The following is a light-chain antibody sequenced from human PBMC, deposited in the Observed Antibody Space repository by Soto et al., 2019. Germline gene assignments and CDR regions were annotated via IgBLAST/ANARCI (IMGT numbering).Light chain of an antibody. CDR1: QSISNF. J-gene: IGKJ2*01. CDR2: AAS. Sequence: IQLTQSPSSLSTSVGDRVTITCRASQSISNFLNWYQHKPGKAPNLVIFAASTLFSGVPSRFRGSGSGTDFTLTITSLQPEDFATYYCQQSYSTPFTFGQGTKLE. CDR3: QQSYSTPFT. V-gene: IGKV1-39*01.